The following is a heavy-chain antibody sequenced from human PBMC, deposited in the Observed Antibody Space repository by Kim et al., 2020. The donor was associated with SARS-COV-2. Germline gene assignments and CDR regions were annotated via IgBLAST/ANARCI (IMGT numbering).Heavy chain of an antibody. Sequence: SETLSLTCAVYGGSFSGYYWSWIRQPPGKGLEWIGEINHSGSTNYNPSLKSRVTISVDTSKNQFSLKLSSVTAADTAVYYCARDRVVVPAAMLLGTYGMDVWGQGTTVTVSS. V-gene: IGHV4-34*01. CDR2: INHSGST. J-gene: IGHJ6*02. CDR3: ARDRVVVPAAMLLGTYGMDV. D-gene: IGHD2-2*01. CDR1: GGSFSGYY.